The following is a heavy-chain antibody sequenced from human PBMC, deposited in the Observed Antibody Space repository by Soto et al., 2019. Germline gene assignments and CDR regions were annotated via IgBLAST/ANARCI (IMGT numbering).Heavy chain of an antibody. CDR1: GGSISNNFYY. CDR2: ISNSGNT. CDR3: TRRFSYGSGKYGIDL. J-gene: IGHJ6*02. V-gene: IGHV4-61*05. D-gene: IGHD3-10*01. Sequence: NPSETLSLTCSVSGGSISNNFYYWTWIRQPPGKDLEWIGYISNSGNTAYNPSLNSRGTISVDKPKNQFSLKLSSVTAADTAVYYCTRRFSYGSGKYGIDLWGQGTTVTVSS.